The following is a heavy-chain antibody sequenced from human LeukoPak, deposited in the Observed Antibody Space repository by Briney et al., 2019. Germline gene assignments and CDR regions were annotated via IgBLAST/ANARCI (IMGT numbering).Heavy chain of an antibody. J-gene: IGHJ4*01. V-gene: IGHV4-4*07. CDR3: ARHSSGGRLNFCC. CDR1: GGSISNYY. CDR2: IYTSGST. Sequence: SETVSLTCTVSGGSISNYYWSWIRQPAGKGLEWIGRIYTSGSTDCHPSLNGGVTMSVDMSKSQFSLKLTSVTAADTAVYYCARHSSGGRLNFCCWGQGTLAAVSS. D-gene: IGHD3-16*01.